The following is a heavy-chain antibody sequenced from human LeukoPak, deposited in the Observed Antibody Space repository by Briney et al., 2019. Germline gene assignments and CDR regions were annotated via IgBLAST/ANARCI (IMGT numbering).Heavy chain of an antibody. D-gene: IGHD3-9*01. CDR1: GGSISSSSYY. J-gene: IGHJ4*02. V-gene: IGHV4-39*07. CDR3: ASVLRYFI. CDR2: IYYSGST. Sequence: SETLSLTCTVSGGSISSSSYYWGWIRQPPGKGLEWIGSIYYSGSTYYNPSLKSRVTISVDTSKNQFSLKLSSVTAADTAVYYCASVLRYFIWGQGTLVTVSS.